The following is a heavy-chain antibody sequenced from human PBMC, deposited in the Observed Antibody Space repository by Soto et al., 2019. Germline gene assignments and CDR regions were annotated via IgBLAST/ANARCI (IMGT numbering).Heavy chain of an antibody. CDR2: IIPILGIA. J-gene: IGHJ6*02. Sequence: QVQLVQSGAEVKKPGSSVKVSCKASGGTFSSYTISWVRQAPGQGLEWMGRIIPILGIANYAQKFQGRVTITADKSTSTAYMELSSLRSEDTAVYYCASKSAYCSSTSCYSTTPYGMDVWGQGTTVTVSS. V-gene: IGHV1-69*02. CDR3: ASKSAYCSSTSCYSTTPYGMDV. CDR1: GGTFSSYT. D-gene: IGHD2-2*01.